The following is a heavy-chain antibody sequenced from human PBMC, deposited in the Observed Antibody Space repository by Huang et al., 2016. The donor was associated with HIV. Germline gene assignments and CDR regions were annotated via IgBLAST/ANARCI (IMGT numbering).Heavy chain of an antibody. CDR2: ISKTSGAT. CDR1: GYTFSTYS. Sequence: EVQLVESGGGLAQPGGSLRLSCVASGYTFSTYSMNWVSKATGKGLEWVSYISKTSGATSYAESVKGRFTVSRDNVKNSLYLQMNRLRVEDTAMYYCVRDSSSGLQLRYWGQGALVIVS. CDR3: VRDSSSGLQLRY. J-gene: IGHJ4*02. V-gene: IGHV3-48*01. D-gene: IGHD3-22*01.